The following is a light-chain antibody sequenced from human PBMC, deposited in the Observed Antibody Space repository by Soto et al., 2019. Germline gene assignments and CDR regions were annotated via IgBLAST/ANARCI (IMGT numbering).Light chain of an antibody. V-gene: IGKV1-5*01. Sequence: DIPVTQSPPTLSASVGDRVTVTCRASQTISTWMAWYQQKPGKAPKLLIYDASSLESGVPSRFSGSGSGTEFTLTISSLQPDDFATYYCQHYNSYSEAFGQGTKVDIK. J-gene: IGKJ1*01. CDR2: DAS. CDR3: QHYNSYSEA. CDR1: QTISTW.